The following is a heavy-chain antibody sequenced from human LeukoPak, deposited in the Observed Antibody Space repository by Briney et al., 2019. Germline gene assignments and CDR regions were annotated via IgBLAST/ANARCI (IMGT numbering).Heavy chain of an antibody. CDR2: TRNKANSYTT. Sequence: GGSLRLSCAASGFTFSDHYMDWVRHAPGKGLEWVGRTRNKANSYTTEYAASVKGRFTISRDDSKNSLYLQMNSLKTEDTAVYYCALTSRADYFDYWGQGTLVTVSS. V-gene: IGHV3-72*01. CDR3: ALTSRADYFDY. J-gene: IGHJ4*02. CDR1: GFTFSDHY. D-gene: IGHD3-9*01.